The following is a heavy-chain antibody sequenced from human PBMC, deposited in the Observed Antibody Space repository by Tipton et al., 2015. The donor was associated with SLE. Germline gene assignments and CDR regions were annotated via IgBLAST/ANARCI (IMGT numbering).Heavy chain of an antibody. J-gene: IGHJ4*02. D-gene: IGHD1-26*01. V-gene: IGHV3-74*01. Sequence: SLRLSCEASEFTFSSYWMHWVRQAPGKGLVWVSRINSGGGGTDYADSVEGRFTISRDNAKNTLYLQMNSLRAEDTAVYYCARSLGATTSGFWGQGTLVTVSS. CDR1: EFTFSSYW. CDR3: ARSLGATTSGF. CDR2: INSGGGGT.